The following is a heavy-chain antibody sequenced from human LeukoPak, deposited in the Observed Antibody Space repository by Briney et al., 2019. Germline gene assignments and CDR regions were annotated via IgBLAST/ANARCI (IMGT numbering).Heavy chain of an antibody. J-gene: IGHJ4*02. CDR3: ARLSANSSAYFFDY. V-gene: IGHV3-66*04. D-gene: IGHD3-22*01. CDR1: GFTFGSNY. Sequence: GGSLRLSCAASGFTFGSNYMSWVRQAPGKGLGWVSIIYRGGSTNYADSVKGRFTISRDTSKNTLYLQMNSLRAEDTAVYYCARLSANSSAYFFDYWGQGTLVTVSS. CDR2: IYRGGST.